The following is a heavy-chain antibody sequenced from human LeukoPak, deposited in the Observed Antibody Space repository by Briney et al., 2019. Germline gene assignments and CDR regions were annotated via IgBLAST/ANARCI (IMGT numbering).Heavy chain of an antibody. J-gene: IGHJ4*02. CDR2: IHYDGARS. Sequence: GGSLRLSCAASGFSFSGYGMHWVRQAPGKGLEWVAFIHYDGARSYYADSVKGRFTISRDNSRNTLYLQMNSQRPEDTAVYYCAKAIWVAATSSWFCLDYWGQGTLVTVSS. V-gene: IGHV3-30*02. CDR3: AKAIWVAATSSWFCLDY. D-gene: IGHD3-10*01. CDR1: GFSFSGYG.